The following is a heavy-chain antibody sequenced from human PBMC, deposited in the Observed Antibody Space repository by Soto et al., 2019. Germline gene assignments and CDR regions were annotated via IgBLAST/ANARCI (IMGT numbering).Heavy chain of an antibody. J-gene: IGHJ6*02. V-gene: IGHV1-69*01. D-gene: IGHD2-15*01. CDR1: GPPFRKYP. CDR2: LLPAFKTP. Sequence: QVQLVQSGAEVKKPWSSVKVSCKASGPPFRKYPFRWVRPARGPGLEWIGGLLPAFKTPHSAQKFQGRLTITADEATSTAYMELRSLRSEDTAVYYCARAGGYCRANSCSSVLGYSYGFDVWGQGTLVIVSS. CDR3: ARAGGYCRANSCSSVLGYSYGFDV.